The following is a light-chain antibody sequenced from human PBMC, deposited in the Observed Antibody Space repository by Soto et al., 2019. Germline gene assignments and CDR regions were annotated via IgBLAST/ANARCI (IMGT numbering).Light chain of an antibody. CDR3: QHRMNWPLT. V-gene: IGKV3D-20*02. CDR2: GVS. CDR1: QSVTSSY. J-gene: IGKJ5*01. Sequence: EIVLTQSPGTVSLSPGERATLSCRASQSVTSSYLAWYQQKPGQAPRLLIYGVSSRATGIPDRFSGSGAGTDFTLTISSLEPEDYAVYYCQHRMNWPLTFGQGTRLEIK.